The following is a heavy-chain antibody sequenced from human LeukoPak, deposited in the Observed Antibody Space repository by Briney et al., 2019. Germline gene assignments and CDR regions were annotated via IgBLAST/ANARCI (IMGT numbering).Heavy chain of an antibody. CDR1: GGSSRTYY. CDR3: ARSGGYGSSWSL. CDR2: ISNSGIA. Sequence: SETLSLTCTVSGGSSRTYYWNWIRQPPGEGLEWIGYISNSGIATYNPSLQSRIAISVDSSKSQISLKLNSVTAADTAMYYCARSGGYGSSWSLWGQGTLVTVSS. D-gene: IGHD6-13*01. V-gene: IGHV4-59*01. J-gene: IGHJ4*02.